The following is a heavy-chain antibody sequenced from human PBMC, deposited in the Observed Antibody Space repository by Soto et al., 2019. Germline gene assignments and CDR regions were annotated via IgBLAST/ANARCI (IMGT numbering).Heavy chain of an antibody. D-gene: IGHD2-2*03. CDR2: IYSGGST. J-gene: IGHJ4*02. Sequence: PGGSLRLSCAASGFTVSTNYMTWVRQAPGKGLEWVSVIYSGGSTYYADSVKGRVTISRDKSRNTLYRQMNSLRAEDTAVYYCARVWIGSFDYWGQGTLVTVSS. CDR1: GFTVSTNY. V-gene: IGHV3-53*01. CDR3: ARVWIGSFDY.